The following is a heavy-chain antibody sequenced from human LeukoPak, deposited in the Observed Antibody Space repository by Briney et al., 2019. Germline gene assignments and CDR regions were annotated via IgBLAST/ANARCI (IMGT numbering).Heavy chain of an antibody. CDR3: ARASQWLAFDS. Sequence: GGSLRLSCAASRFTVTSYYMSCVRQAPGKGLEWVSVIYNGDNTNYADYVKDRFTISRDNSQNTLFLQMNSLRAEDTAVYFCARASQWLAFDSWGQGTLVTVSS. CDR1: RFTVTSYY. V-gene: IGHV3-66*01. D-gene: IGHD6-19*01. CDR2: IYNGDNT. J-gene: IGHJ4*02.